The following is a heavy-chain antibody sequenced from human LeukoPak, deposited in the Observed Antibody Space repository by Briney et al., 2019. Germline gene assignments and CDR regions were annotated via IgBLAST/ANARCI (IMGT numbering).Heavy chain of an antibody. V-gene: IGHV1-8*01. CDR2: MNPNSGNT. Sequence: ASVKVSCKASGYTFTSYDINWVRQATGQGLEWMGWMNPNSGNTGYAQKFQGRVTMTRNTSISTAYMELSSLRSEDTAVYYCARYYYGSESMDVWGQGTTVTVSS. J-gene: IGHJ6*02. D-gene: IGHD3-10*01. CDR3: ARYYYGSESMDV. CDR1: GYTFTSYD.